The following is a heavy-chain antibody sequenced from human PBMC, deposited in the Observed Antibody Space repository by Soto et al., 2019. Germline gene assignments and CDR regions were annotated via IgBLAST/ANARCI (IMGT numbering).Heavy chain of an antibody. Sequence: QVQLVQSGAEVKKPGSSVKVSCKASGGTFSSYAISWVRQAPGQGLEWMGGIIPIFGTANYAQKFQGRVTIAADXXTXTVXMELSSLRSEDTAVYYCARDPAYCGGDCYSGWFDPWGQGTLVTVSS. V-gene: IGHV1-69*12. CDR2: IIPIFGTA. CDR3: ARDPAYCGGDCYSGWFDP. J-gene: IGHJ5*02. CDR1: GGTFSSYA. D-gene: IGHD2-21*02.